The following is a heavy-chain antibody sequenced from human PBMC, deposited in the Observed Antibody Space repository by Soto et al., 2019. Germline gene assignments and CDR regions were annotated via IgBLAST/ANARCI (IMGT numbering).Heavy chain of an antibody. CDR1: GGSISTYY. CDR3: ASDYGGNSFAY. Sequence: SETLSPTCNASGGSISTYYWSWIRQPPGKGLEWIGYIYYSGTTNYNPSLKSRVTISVDTSKNQFSLKLSSVTAADTAVYYCASDYGGNSFAYWGQGTLVTVSS. J-gene: IGHJ4*02. D-gene: IGHD4-17*01. V-gene: IGHV4-59*01. CDR2: IYYSGTT.